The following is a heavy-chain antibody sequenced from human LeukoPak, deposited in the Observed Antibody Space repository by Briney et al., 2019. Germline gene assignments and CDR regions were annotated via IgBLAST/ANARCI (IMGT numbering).Heavy chain of an antibody. CDR3: ARVAGGDWYYFDF. V-gene: IGHV1-2*02. D-gene: IGHD2-21*02. Sequence: GASVKVSCKASAYTFSNYLLHWVRQAPGQGLEWMGWINLNSGGTNSAQKFQGRVTMTRDTSISAAYMELSGLGSDDTAVCYCARVAGGDWYYFDFWGQGTLVTVSS. CDR2: INLNSGGT. J-gene: IGHJ4*02. CDR1: AYTFSNYL.